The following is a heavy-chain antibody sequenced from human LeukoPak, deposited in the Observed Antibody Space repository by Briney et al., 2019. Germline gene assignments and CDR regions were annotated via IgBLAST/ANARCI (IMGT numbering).Heavy chain of an antibody. J-gene: IGHJ4*02. Sequence: GGSLRLSCAASGFTFNTYGMHWVRQAPGKGLEWVAVISYDGTNKYYADSVKGRFTISRDNSKNTLYLQMNSLRAEDTAVYYCAKAYSGSHLFQYWGQGTLVTVSS. D-gene: IGHD1-26*01. CDR1: GFTFNTYG. CDR3: AKAYSGSHLFQY. CDR2: ISYDGTNK. V-gene: IGHV3-30*18.